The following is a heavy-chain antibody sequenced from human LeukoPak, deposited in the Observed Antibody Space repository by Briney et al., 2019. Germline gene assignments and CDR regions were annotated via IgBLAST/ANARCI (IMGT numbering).Heavy chain of an antibody. CDR2: ICGDGGST. V-gene: IGHV3-43*02. D-gene: IGHD3-22*01. CDR3: AKDMYYYDSSGYYE. Sequence: GGSLRLSCAASGFTFDDYAMHWVRQAPGKGLEWVSLICGDGGSTYYADSVKGRFTISRDNSKNSLYLQMNSMRTEDTALYYCAKDMYYYDSSGYYEWGQGTLVTVSS. J-gene: IGHJ4*02. CDR1: GFTFDDYA.